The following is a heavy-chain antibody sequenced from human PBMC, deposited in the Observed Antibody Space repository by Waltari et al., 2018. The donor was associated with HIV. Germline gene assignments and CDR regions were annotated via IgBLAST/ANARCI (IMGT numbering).Heavy chain of an antibody. D-gene: IGHD3-10*01. CDR2: INPTRRGT. J-gene: IGHJ5*02. CDR1: GYTFTGYY. Sequence: QVQLVQSGAEVKKPGASVKVSCKASGYTFTGYYMHWVRQAPGQGLEWMGRINPTRRGTNYAKKFQGRVTMTRDTSISTAYMELSRLRSDDTAVYYCARGFGELPPNWFDPWGQGTLVTVSS. V-gene: IGHV1-2*06. CDR3: ARGFGELPPNWFDP.